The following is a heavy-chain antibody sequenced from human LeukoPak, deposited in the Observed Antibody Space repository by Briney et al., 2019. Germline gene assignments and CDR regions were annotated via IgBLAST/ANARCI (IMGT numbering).Heavy chain of an antibody. D-gene: IGHD3-22*01. J-gene: IGHJ4*02. CDR3: ARRGIVVVTYFDY. Sequence: SETLSLTCTVSGGSISSSSYYWGWIRQPPGKGLEWIGSIYYSGSTYYNPSLKSRVTISVDTSKNQFSLKLSSVTAADTAVYYCARRGIVVVTYFDYWGQGTLVTVSS. CDR2: IYYSGST. CDR1: GGSISSSSYY. V-gene: IGHV4-39*01.